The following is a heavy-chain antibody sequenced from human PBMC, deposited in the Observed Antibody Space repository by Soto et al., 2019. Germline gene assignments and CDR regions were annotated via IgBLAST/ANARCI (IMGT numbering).Heavy chain of an antibody. V-gene: IGHV3-23*01. CDR3: AKMPSMTSTVDY. Sequence: PGGSLRLSCAASGFTFSTYAMSWVRQAPGKGLEWVSTIRSNGGATYYADSVKGQFTISRDNSKNTLYLQMTSLRAEDTALYYCAKMPSMTSTVDYWGQGTVVTVSS. D-gene: IGHD2-21*02. CDR1: GFTFSTYA. J-gene: IGHJ4*02. CDR2: IRSNGGAT.